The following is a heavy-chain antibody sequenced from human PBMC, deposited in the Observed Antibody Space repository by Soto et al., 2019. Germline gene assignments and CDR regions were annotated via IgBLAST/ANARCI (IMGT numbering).Heavy chain of an antibody. J-gene: IGHJ4*02. CDR1: GGSINSYW. CDR2: VYSSGTT. D-gene: IGHD3-22*01. CDR3: ARDSGSFDYGEGD. Sequence: SEPLSLTCSVSGGSINSYWWSWIRQPAGKGLEWIGRVYSSGTTDYNPSLNSRATMSVETSKNQFSLKLSSVTAADTAVYYCARDSGSFDYGEGDCGQARQVTV. V-gene: IGHV4-4*07.